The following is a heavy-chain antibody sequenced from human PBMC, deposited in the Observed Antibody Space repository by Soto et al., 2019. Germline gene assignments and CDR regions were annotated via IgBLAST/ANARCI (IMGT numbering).Heavy chain of an antibody. V-gene: IGHV4-59*04. D-gene: IGHD3-16*01. Sequence: SETLSLTCTVSGGSISSYYWSWIRQPPGKGLEWIGYIYYSGSTYYNPSLKSRVTISVDTSRNQFSLKLSSVTAADTAVYYCARRALGELIEYTDGFEYWGQGTLVTVSS. J-gene: IGHJ4*02. CDR3: ARRALGELIEYTDGFEY. CDR2: IYYSGST. CDR1: GGSISSYY.